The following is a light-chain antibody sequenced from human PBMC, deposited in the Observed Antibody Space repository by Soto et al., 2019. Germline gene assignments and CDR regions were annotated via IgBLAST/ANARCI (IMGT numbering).Light chain of an antibody. CDR2: AS. Sequence: EIVLKQSPGTLSLSPGERATLYCRASQSVSDMYLAWYQQKPGPAPRLLIHASNRATGIPYRFSGSVSGTDFNFTISRLEPEDFGVYYCKHSGTSALFGPETKVEI. CDR3: KHSGTSAL. CDR1: QSVSDMY. V-gene: IGKV3-20*01. J-gene: IGKJ3*01.